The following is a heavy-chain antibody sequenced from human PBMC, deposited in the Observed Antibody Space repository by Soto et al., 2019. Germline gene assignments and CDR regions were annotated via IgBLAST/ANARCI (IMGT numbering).Heavy chain of an antibody. CDR2: ISGGGGST. D-gene: IGHD3-3*01. CDR3: AKQAGVVTIAYIVDY. J-gene: IGHJ4*02. CDR1: GFTFSNYA. Sequence: GGSLRLSCAASGFTFSNYAMSWVRQAPGKGLEWVSTISGGGGSTSYADSVKGRFTISRDTSKNTLYLQMNSLRAEDTAVYYCAKQAGVVTIAYIVDYWGQGALVTVSS. V-gene: IGHV3-23*01.